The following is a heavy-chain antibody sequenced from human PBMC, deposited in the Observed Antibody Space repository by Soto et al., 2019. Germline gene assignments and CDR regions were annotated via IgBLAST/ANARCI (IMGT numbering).Heavy chain of an antibody. V-gene: IGHV4-34*01. CDR1: GGSFDTYY. D-gene: IGHD6-19*01. J-gene: IGHJ3*02. CDR2: SNHRGSN. Sequence: ETLSLTCVVSGGSFDTYYWNWIRQSPGKGLEWIGESNHRGSNNYSPSLKSRVTISLDTSKNQFSLKLTSVTAADTAVYYCARGGSSDWQVALDMWGQGTVVTVSS. CDR3: ARGGSSDWQVALDM.